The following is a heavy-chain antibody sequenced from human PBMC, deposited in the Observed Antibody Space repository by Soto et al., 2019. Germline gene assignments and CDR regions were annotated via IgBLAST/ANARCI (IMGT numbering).Heavy chain of an antibody. D-gene: IGHD2-15*01. V-gene: IGHV3-33*01. J-gene: IGHJ6*02. CDR2: IWYDGSNK. CDR1: GFTFSSYG. Sequence: GSLRLSCAASGFTFSSYGMHWVRQAPGKGLEWVAVIWYDGSNKYYADSVKGRFTISRDNSKNTLYLQMNSLRAEDTAVYYCARGCSGGSCYLHYYYGMDVWGQGTTVTVSS. CDR3: ARGCSGGSCYLHYYYGMDV.